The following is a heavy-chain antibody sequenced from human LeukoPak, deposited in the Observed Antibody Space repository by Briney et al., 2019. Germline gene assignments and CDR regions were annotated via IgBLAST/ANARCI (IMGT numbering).Heavy chain of an antibody. CDR1: AGSISSDSYY. Sequence: PSETLSLTCTVSAGSISSDSYYWGWIRQPPGKGLEWIGTIYYSGNTYYNPSLKSRLTISVDTSKNQFSLKLTSVTAADTAVYYCARAISGSFRTSYYFDYWGQGTLVTVSS. CDR3: ARAISGSFRTSYYFDY. D-gene: IGHD6-13*01. J-gene: IGHJ4*02. CDR2: IYYSGNT. V-gene: IGHV4-39*07.